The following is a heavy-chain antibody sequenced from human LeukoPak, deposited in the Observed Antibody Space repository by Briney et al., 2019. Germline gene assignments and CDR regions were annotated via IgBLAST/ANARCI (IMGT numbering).Heavy chain of an antibody. CDR3: ARWNSGGDY. Sequence: SETLSLTCSVSGGSISTNSWNWIRQPPGQGLEWIGYIYNSGRADYNPSLKSRVTMSVDTSKNQFSLKLTSVTAADTAVYYCARWNSGGDYWGQGTLVTVSS. CDR1: GGSISTNS. D-gene: IGHD1/OR15-1a*01. J-gene: IGHJ4*02. V-gene: IGHV4-59*08. CDR2: IYNSGRA.